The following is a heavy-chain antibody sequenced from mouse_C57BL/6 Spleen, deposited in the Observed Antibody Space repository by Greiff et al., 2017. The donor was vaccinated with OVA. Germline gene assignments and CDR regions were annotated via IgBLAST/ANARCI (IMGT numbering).Heavy chain of an antibody. CDR2: IYPSDSET. CDR3: ARTGPYYCDY. Sequence: VQLQQPGAELVRPGSSVKLSCKASGYTFTSYWMDWVKQRPGQGLEWIGNIYPSDSETHYNQKFKDKATLTVDKSSSTAYMQLSSLTSEDSAVYYCARTGPYYCDYRGQGTTLTVSS. CDR1: GYTFTSYW. J-gene: IGHJ2*01. V-gene: IGHV1-61*01. D-gene: IGHD4-1*01.